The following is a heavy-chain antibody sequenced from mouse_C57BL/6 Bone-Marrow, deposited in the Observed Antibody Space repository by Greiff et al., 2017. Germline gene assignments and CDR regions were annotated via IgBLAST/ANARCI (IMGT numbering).Heavy chain of an antibody. Sequence: EVKLMESGAELVRPGASVKLSCTASGFNIKDDYMHWVKQRPEQGLEWIGWIDPENGDTEYASQFPGKATITADTSSNTAYLQLSSLTSEDTAVYYCTLDGPYYAMDYWGQGTSVTVSS. J-gene: IGHJ4*01. CDR2: IDPENGDT. V-gene: IGHV14-4*01. CDR3: TLDGPYYAMDY. D-gene: IGHD2-3*01. CDR1: GFNIKDDY.